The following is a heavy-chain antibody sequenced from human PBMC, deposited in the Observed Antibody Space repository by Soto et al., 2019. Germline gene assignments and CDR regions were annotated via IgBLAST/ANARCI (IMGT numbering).Heavy chain of an antibody. D-gene: IGHD6-19*01. V-gene: IGHV1-46*01. CDR1: GFILTSYY. J-gene: IGHJ4*02. CDR3: ARPEQWLVHHFAY. Sequence: SSVKVSCKASGFILTSYYMHWVRQAPGQGLEWMGIIDPSGGSTTDAQKFQGRITMTRDTSTSTVYMELSSLRSEDTAVYYCARPEQWLVHHFAYCGPGTLVTVSA. CDR2: IDPSGGST.